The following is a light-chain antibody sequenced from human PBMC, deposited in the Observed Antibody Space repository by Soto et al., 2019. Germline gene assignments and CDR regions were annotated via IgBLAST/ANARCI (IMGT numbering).Light chain of an antibody. V-gene: IGKV3-20*01. Sequence: EIVLAQSPGPLSLSPGEGATLSRRARQSLSSSYLAWYQQKPGQAPRLLIYGTSIRATGIPDRFSGSGSGTDFTLTITRLEPEDFAVYYCQRFGTSPPWTFGQGTKVDIK. J-gene: IGKJ1*01. CDR1: QSLSSSY. CDR2: GTS. CDR3: QRFGTSPPWT.